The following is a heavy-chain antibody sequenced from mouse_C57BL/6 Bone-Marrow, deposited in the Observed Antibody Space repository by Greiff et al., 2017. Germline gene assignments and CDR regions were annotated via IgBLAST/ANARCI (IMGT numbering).Heavy chain of an antibody. CDR3: TRGPRFAY. CDR1: GYTFTDYE. V-gene: IGHV1-15*01. Sequence: VKLVESGAELVRPGASVTLSCKASGYTFTDYEMHWVKQTPVHGLEWIGAIDPETGGTAYNQKFKGKAILTADKSSSTAYMELRSLTSEDSAVYYCTRGPRFAYWGQGTLVTVSA. J-gene: IGHJ3*01. CDR2: IDPETGGT.